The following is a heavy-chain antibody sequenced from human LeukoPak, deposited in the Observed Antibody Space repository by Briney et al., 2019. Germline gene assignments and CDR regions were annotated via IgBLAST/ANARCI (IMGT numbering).Heavy chain of an antibody. D-gene: IGHD5-18*01. CDR1: GGSISSYY. CDR2: IYTSGST. V-gene: IGHV4-4*07. Sequence: SETLSLTCTVSGGSISSYYWSWIRQPAGKGLEWIGRIYTSGSTNYNPSLKSRVTMSVDTSKNQFSLKLSSVTAADTAVYYCARDRFPGEETAMVLRWFDPWGQGTLVTVSS. CDR3: ARDRFPGEETAMVLRWFDP. J-gene: IGHJ5*02.